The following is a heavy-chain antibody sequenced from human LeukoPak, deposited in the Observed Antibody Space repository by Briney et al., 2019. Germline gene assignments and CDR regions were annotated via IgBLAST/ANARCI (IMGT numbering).Heavy chain of an antibody. V-gene: IGHV3-30*19. Sequence: PGGSLRLSCAASGFIFSSYGMHWVRQAPDKRLEWVAVISYDGSGKYYADSVKGRFTISRDNSKNTLYLQMNSLRREDTAVYYCVNQSPPSGLMGGSWGQGTLVIVSS. J-gene: IGHJ5*02. CDR3: VNQSPPSGLMGGS. CDR2: ISYDGSGK. CDR1: GFIFSSYG. D-gene: IGHD2-8*01.